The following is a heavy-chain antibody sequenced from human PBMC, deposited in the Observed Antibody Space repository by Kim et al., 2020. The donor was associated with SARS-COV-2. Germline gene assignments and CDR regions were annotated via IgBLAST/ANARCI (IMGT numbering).Heavy chain of an antibody. Sequence: SLQRRVNISVDTSKNQFSLKLSSVTAADTAVYYCARVGDYYGSGSYAFDIWGQGTMVTVSS. CDR3: ARVGDYYGSGSYAFDI. D-gene: IGHD3-10*01. V-gene: IGHV4-59*12. J-gene: IGHJ3*02.